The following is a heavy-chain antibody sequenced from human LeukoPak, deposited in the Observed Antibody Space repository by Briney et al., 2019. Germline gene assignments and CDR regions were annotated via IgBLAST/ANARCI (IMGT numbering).Heavy chain of an antibody. Sequence: ASVKVSCKASGYTFTNYAMHWVRQAPGQRLEWMGWINVGNGNTKYSQKFQGRVTITRDTSASTAYMELSSLRSEDTAVYYCAREGWSVTMVREFPTNYYYYGMDVWGKGTTVTVSS. J-gene: IGHJ6*04. CDR3: AREGWSVTMVREFPTNYYYYGMDV. D-gene: IGHD3-10*01. CDR2: INVGNGNT. CDR1: GYTFTNYA. V-gene: IGHV1-3*01.